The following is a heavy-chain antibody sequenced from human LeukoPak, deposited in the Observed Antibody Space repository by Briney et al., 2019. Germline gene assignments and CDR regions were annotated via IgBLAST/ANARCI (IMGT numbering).Heavy chain of an antibody. V-gene: IGHV3-33*06. J-gene: IGHJ4*02. Sequence: GGSLRLSCAASGFTFSSYGMHWVRQAPGKGLEWVAVIWYDGSNKYYADPVKGRFTISRDNSKNTLYLQMNSLRAEDTAVYYCAKLIAVADYYFDYWGQGTLVTVSS. D-gene: IGHD6-19*01. CDR1: GFTFSSYG. CDR3: AKLIAVADYYFDY. CDR2: IWYDGSNK.